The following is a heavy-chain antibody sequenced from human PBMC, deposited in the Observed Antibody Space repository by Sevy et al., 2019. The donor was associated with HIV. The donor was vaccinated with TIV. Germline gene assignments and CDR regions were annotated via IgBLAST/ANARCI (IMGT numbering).Heavy chain of an antibody. CDR3: ARHSHGSGTYYVPFDS. CDR1: GYSITSGYY. CDR2: IYQSGST. Sequence: SETLSLSCVVSGYSITSGYYWGWIRQPPGKGLEWIASIYQSGSTHYNPSLNSRVTMSVDTSKNQFSLKLSSVTAADTAVYYWARHSHGSGTYYVPFDSWGQGTLVTVSS. V-gene: IGHV4-38-2*01. D-gene: IGHD3-10*01. J-gene: IGHJ4*02.